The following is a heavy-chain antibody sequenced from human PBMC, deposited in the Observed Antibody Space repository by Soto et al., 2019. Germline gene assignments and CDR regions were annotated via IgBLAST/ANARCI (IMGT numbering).Heavy chain of an antibody. CDR2: IYPGDSDT. CDR3: ARRHFRVRENLEDMDG. D-gene: IGHD3-10*01. CDR1: GYRFTGYW. V-gene: IGHV5-51*01. Sequence: GESLNVSCVDFGYRFTGYWVGWVRQMPGKGLEWMGIIYPGDSDTRYSPSFQGQVTISADKSISTAYLQWSSVRASDTAMSYCARRHFRVRENLEDMDGWGQETTVTISS. J-gene: IGHJ6*02.